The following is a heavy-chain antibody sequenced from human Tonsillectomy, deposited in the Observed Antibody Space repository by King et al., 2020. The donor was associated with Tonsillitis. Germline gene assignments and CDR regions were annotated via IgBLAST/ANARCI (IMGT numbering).Heavy chain of an antibody. CDR1: GGSISSGGYY. D-gene: IGHD2-2*01. Sequence: VQLQESGPGLVKPSQTLSLTCTVSGGSISSGGYYWSWIRQHPGKGLEWIGYIYYCGSTYYNPSLKSRVTISVDTSKNQFSLKLSSVTAADTAVYYCARDLRLVVPAAIHNWFDPWGQGTLVTVSS. CDR2: IYYCGST. CDR3: ARDLRLVVPAAIHNWFDP. J-gene: IGHJ5*02. V-gene: IGHV4-31*03.